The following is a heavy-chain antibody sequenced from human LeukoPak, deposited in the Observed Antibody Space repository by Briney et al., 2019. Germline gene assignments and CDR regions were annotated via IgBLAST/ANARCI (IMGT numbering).Heavy chain of an antibody. CDR3: ASGGGDDTSGYYDAFDI. V-gene: IGHV1-18*01. D-gene: IGHD3-22*01. CDR2: ISAYNGNT. J-gene: IGHJ3*02. CDR1: GYSFTNYG. Sequence: GASVKVSCKASGYSFTNYGFSWVRQAPGQGLEWMGWISAYNGNTNYAPGLQGRVTMTTDTSTRTAYMELRSLRSDDTAVYFCASGGGDDTSGYYDAFDIWGQGTMVTVSS.